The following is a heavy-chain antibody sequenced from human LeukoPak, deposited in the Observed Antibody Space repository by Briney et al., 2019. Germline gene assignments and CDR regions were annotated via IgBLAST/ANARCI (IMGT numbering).Heavy chain of an antibody. J-gene: IGHJ4*02. CDR1: GDGVSSDSAA. D-gene: IGHD2-15*01. CDR2: TYYRSKWYN. CDR3: TREYGCRFDH. Sequence: SQTLSLTCAISGDGVSSDSAAWNWIRQSPSRGLQWLGRTYYRSKWYNDYAVSVKSRITINPDTSKNLVSLQLNSVTPEDTAVYYCTREYGCRFDHWGQGTPVTVSS. V-gene: IGHV6-1*01.